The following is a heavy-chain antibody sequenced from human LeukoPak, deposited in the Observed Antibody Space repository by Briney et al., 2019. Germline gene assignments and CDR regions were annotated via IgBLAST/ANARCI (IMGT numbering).Heavy chain of an antibody. Sequence: GGSLRLSCVASEFIFSDYWMSWVRRAPGKGLEWVANIKQGGREEKYVGSVKGRFATSRDDAKSTLYLQMDSLSGDDTAVYYCARDNGGWFDSWGRGTLVTVSS. CDR3: ARDNGGWFDS. CDR1: EFIFSDYW. V-gene: IGHV3-7*03. CDR2: IKQGGREE. J-gene: IGHJ5*01. D-gene: IGHD3-10*01.